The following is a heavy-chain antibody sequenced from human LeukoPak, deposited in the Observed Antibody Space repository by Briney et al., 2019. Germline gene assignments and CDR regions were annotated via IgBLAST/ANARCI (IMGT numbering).Heavy chain of an antibody. Sequence: GESLKISCKGSGYTFTNYWIGWVRQMPGKGLEWMGIIYPGDSDTRYSPSFQGQVTISADKSISTAYLQWSSLKASDTAMYYCARRSSYDSSGYYSLMDVWGQGTTVTVSS. CDR2: IYPGDSDT. CDR3: ARRSSYDSSGYYSLMDV. V-gene: IGHV5-51*01. J-gene: IGHJ6*02. CDR1: GYTFTNYW. D-gene: IGHD3-22*01.